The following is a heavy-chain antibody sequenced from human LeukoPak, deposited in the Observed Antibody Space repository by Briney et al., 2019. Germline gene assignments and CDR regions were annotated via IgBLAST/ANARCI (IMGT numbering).Heavy chain of an antibody. V-gene: IGHV4-34*01. Sequence: SETLSLTCAVYGGXFSGYYCSWIRQPPGKGLEWIGEINHSGSTHYNPSLKSRVTISVDTSKNQFSLKLSSVTAADTAVYYCARAIVVVTVRDAFDIWGQGTMVTVSS. J-gene: IGHJ3*02. D-gene: IGHD2-21*02. CDR3: ARAIVVVTVRDAFDI. CDR2: INHSGST. CDR1: GGXFSGYY.